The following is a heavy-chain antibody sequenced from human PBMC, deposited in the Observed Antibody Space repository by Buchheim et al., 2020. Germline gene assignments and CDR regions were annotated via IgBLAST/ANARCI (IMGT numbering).Heavy chain of an antibody. J-gene: IGHJ4*02. CDR1: GFTFSTHW. CDR3: AKDEAGN. CDR2: IKADGSRK. V-gene: IGHV3-7*01. Sequence: EVQLVESGGGLVQPGGSLRLSCAASGFTFSTHWMTWVRQAPGKGLEWLANIKADGSRKHYADSVKGRFTISRDNAKNTLSLHMNSLRAEDTAVYYCAKDEAGNCGQGTL.